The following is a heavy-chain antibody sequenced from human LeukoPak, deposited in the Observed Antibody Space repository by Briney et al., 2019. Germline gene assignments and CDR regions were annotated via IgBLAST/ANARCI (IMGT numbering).Heavy chain of an antibody. V-gene: IGHV4-39*01. D-gene: IGHD4-17*01. Sequence: SETLSLTCTVSGGSISSSSYYWGWIRQPPGKGLEWIGSIYYSGSTYYNPSLKSRVTISVDTSKNQFSLKLKSVTAADTAVYYCARHYGDYMNYYYYYGMDVWGQGTTVTVSS. CDR3: ARHYGDYMNYYYYYGMDV. CDR2: IYYSGST. J-gene: IGHJ6*02. CDR1: GGSISSSSYY.